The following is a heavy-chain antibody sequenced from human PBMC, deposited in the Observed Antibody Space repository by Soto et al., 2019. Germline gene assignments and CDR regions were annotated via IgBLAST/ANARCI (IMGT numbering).Heavy chain of an antibody. CDR1: GFTFSSYW. J-gene: IGHJ1*01. CDR2: INSDGSST. CDR3: ARVGGYVFQH. Sequence: EVQLVESGGGLVQPGGSLRLSCAASGFTFSSYWMHWVRQAPGKGLVWVSRINSDGSSTSYAESVKGRFTISRDKAKNTLYLQMNSLRVDDTAVDYCARVGGYVFQHWGQGTLVTVSS. V-gene: IGHV3-74*01. D-gene: IGHD5-12*01.